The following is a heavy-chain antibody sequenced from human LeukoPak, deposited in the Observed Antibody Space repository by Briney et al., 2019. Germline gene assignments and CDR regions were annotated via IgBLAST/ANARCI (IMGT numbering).Heavy chain of an antibody. CDR1: GASITAYY. J-gene: IGHJ6*03. D-gene: IGHD5-18*01. Sequence: PSETLSLTCTVSGASITAYYWTWIRQSAGEGLEFIGRIYSTGDTDHSYNPSLASRVTISGDTSKNQVSLRLKSVTAADTAVYYCARDRPDGYTHGHYYYYMDVWGKGTTVTVSS. V-gene: IGHV4-4*07. CDR3: ARDRPDGYTHGHYYYYMDV. CDR2: IYSTGDTDH.